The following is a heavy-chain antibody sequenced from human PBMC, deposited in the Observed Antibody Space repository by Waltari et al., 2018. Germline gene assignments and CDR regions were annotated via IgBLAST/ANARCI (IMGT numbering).Heavy chain of an antibody. CDR2: INHSGST. Sequence: QVQLQQWGAGLLKPSETLSLTCAVYGGSFSGYYWSWIRQPPGKGLEWIGEINHSGSTNHNPSLKSRVTISVDTSKNQFSLKLSSVTAADTAVYYCARGKYSSSWSLDRSHYFYYGMDVWGQGTTVTVSS. CDR1: GGSFSGYY. CDR3: ARGKYSSSWSLDRSHYFYYGMDV. D-gene: IGHD6-13*01. J-gene: IGHJ6*02. V-gene: IGHV4-34*01.